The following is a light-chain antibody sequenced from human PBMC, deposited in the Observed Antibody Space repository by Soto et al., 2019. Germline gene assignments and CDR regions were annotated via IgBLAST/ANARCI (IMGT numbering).Light chain of an antibody. CDR2: GNT. V-gene: IGLV1-40*01. CDR3: QSYDVRLGVI. CDR1: SSNIGTGYD. J-gene: IGLJ2*01. Sequence: QSVLTQPPSVSGAPGQRVTFSCAGTSSNIGTGYDVHWYQHLPGTAPKLLIYGNTNRPSGVPDRFSGSKSGTSASLAITGLQAEDEADYYCQSYDVRLGVIFGGWTKLTV.